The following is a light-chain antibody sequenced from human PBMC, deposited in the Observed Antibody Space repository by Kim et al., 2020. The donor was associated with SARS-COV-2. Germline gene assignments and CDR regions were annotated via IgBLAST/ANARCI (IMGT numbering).Light chain of an antibody. CDR3: QQGYSTPFT. J-gene: IGKJ3*01. CDR2: ASS. V-gene: IGKV1-39*01. CDR1: QGIRNY. Sequence: ASVVDRVTITCRASQGIRNYLNWYQQKPGKAPNLLIYASSDLQSGVPSRFSGSGSGTDFTLTINNLLPEDFATYYCQQGYSTPFTFGPGTKVDIK.